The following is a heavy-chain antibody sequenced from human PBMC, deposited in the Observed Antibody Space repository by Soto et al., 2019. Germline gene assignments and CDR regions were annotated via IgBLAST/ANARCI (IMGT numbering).Heavy chain of an antibody. Sequence: ASVKVSCKVSGYTLTELSMHWVRQAPGKGLEWMGGFDPEDGETIYAQKFQGRVTMTEDTSTDTAYMELSSLRSEDTAVYYCATAPLISSGGSLVVTAKARGYFQHWGQGTLVTVSS. CDR3: ATAPLISSGGSLVVTAKARGYFQH. CDR2: FDPEDGET. CDR1: GYTLTELS. J-gene: IGHJ1*01. D-gene: IGHD2-21*02. V-gene: IGHV1-24*01.